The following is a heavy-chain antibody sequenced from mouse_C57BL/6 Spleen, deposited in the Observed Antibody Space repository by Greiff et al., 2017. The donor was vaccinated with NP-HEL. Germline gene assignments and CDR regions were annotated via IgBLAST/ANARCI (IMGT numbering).Heavy chain of an antibody. D-gene: IGHD4-1*01. CDR2: INPNNGGT. J-gene: IGHJ2*01. CDR1: GYTFTDYN. Sequence: EVQLQQSGPELVKPGASVKIPCKASGYTFTDYNMDWVKQSHGKSLEWIGDINPNNGGTIYNQKFKDKATLTVDKSSSTAYLELRSLTSEDTSVYYCASRGTGTDYFDDWGQGTTLTVAS. V-gene: IGHV1-18*01. CDR3: ASRGTGTDYFDD.